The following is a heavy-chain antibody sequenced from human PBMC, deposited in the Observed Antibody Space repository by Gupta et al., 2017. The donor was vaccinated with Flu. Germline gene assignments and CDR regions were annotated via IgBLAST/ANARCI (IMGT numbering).Heavy chain of an antibody. CDR3: HFTSGYFRVQKDY. Sequence: QVQLVQSGAEVKKSGASVKVSCKASGDTFTGYYMHWVRQAPGQGLEWMGWINPRGDATNYAQKFLGRVTMTRDTAISTAYMELNSLRSDDTAVYYCHFTSGYFRVQKDYWGQGTLVTVSS. D-gene: IGHD3-22*01. CDR1: GDTFTGYY. V-gene: IGHV1-2*02. J-gene: IGHJ4*02. CDR2: INPRGDAT.